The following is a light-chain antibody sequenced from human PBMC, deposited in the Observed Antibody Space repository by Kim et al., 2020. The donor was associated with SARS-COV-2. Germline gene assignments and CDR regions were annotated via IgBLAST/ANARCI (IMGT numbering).Light chain of an antibody. CDR3: NSRDSSGTL. CDR1: SLRSYY. Sequence: SVALGQTVRITCQGDSLRSYYASWYQQKPGQAPVLVIYGKNNRPSGIPDRFSGSSSGNTASLTITGAQAEDEADYYCNSRDSSGTLFGTGTKVTVL. V-gene: IGLV3-19*01. CDR2: GKN. J-gene: IGLJ1*01.